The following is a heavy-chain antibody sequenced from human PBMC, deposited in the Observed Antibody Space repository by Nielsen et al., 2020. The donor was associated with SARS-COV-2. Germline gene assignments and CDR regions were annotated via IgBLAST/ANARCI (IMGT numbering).Heavy chain of an antibody. D-gene: IGHD2-2*01. J-gene: IGHJ4*02. V-gene: IGHV7-4-1*02. CDR3: ARKTCGSTSCPFGY. Sequence: ASVKVSCKASGYSFNMYTMNWVRQAPGQGLERMGWINTKTGDPTYAQGFSGRFVFSVDTSVTTAYLQISSLEAEDTAVYYCARKTCGSTSCPFGYWGQGTLVTVSS. CDR1: GYSFNMYT. CDR2: INTKTGDP.